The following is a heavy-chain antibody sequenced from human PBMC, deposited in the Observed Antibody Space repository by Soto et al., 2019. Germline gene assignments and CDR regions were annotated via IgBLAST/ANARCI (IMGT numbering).Heavy chain of an antibody. CDR2: IYSGGST. CDR3: GRDFDVLDAFNI. D-gene: IGHD3-16*01. J-gene: IGHJ3*02. CDR1: GFTVSSNY. Sequence: GGSLRLSCAASGFTVSSNYMSWVRQAPGKGLEWVSVIYSGGSTYYADSVKGRFTISRDNSKNTLYLQMNSLRAEDTAVYYGGRDFDVLDAFNIWGQGTRVTVSS. V-gene: IGHV3-66*01.